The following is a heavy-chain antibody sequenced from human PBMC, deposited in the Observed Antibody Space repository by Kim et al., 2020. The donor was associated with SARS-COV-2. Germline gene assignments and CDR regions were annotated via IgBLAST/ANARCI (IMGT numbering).Heavy chain of an antibody. CDR2: IYYSGST. V-gene: IGHV4-61*01. J-gene: IGHJ6*02. CDR1: GGSVSSGSYY. Sequence: SETLSLTCTVSGGSVSSGSYYWSWIRQPPGKGLEWIGYIYYSGSTNYNPSLKSRVTISVDTSKNPFSLKLSSVTAADPAVYYCARLAVAGTYYYFYYGMDVWGLGTTVTVS. D-gene: IGHD6-19*01. CDR3: ARLAVAGTYYYFYYGMDV.